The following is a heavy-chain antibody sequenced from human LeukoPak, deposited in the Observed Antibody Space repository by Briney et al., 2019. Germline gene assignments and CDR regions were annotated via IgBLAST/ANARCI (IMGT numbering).Heavy chain of an antibody. CDR2: IIPIFGTA. CDR1: GGTFSSYA. V-gene: IGHV1-69*13. J-gene: IGHJ3*02. D-gene: IGHD4-17*01. Sequence: ASVKVSCKASGGTFSSYAISWVRQAPGQGLEWMGGIIPIFGTANYAQKFQGRVTITADESTSTAYMELSSLRSEDTAVYYCARPTVTTHDDAFDIWGQGTMVTVSS. CDR3: ARPTVTTHDDAFDI.